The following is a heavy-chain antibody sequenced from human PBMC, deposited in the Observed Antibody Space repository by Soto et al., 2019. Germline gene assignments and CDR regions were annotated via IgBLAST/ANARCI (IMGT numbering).Heavy chain of an antibody. Sequence: GGSLRLSCAASGFTFSPNSMNWVRQAPGKGLEWISYITGSSSAIHYADSVRGRFTISRDNAKNSVYLQMNSLRDEDTAAYYCARDTKWAFDYWGQGTLVTVSS. CDR3: ARDTKWAFDY. D-gene: IGHD1-26*01. V-gene: IGHV3-48*02. J-gene: IGHJ4*02. CDR1: GFTFSPNS. CDR2: ITGSSSAI.